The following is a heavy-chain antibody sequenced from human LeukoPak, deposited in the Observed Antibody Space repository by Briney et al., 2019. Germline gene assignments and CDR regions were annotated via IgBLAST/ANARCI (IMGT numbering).Heavy chain of an antibody. V-gene: IGHV3-7*03. D-gene: IGHD5-24*01. CDR3: AKANRDGYNFRAEYFQH. CDR1: GFTFSSYW. CDR2: IKQDGSEK. Sequence: PGGSLRLSCAASGFTFSSYWMSWVRQAPGKGLEWVANIKQDGSEKYYVDSVKGRFTISRDNAKNSLYLQMNSLRAEDTALYYCAKANRDGYNFRAEYFQHWGQGTLVTVSS. J-gene: IGHJ1*01.